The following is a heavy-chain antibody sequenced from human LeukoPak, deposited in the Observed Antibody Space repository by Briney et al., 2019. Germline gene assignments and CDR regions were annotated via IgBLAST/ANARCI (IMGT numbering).Heavy chain of an antibody. V-gene: IGHV1-69*06. CDR1: GGTFSSYA. D-gene: IGHD2-2*01. CDR2: IIPIFGTA. J-gene: IGHJ6*04. CDR3: ARELVVPAATSPYFYYGMDV. Sequence: SVKVSCKASGGTFSSYAISWVRQAPGQGLEWMGGIIPIFGTANYAQKFQGRVTITADKSTSTACMELSSLRSEDTAVYYCARELVVPAATSPYFYYGMDVWGKGTTVTVSS.